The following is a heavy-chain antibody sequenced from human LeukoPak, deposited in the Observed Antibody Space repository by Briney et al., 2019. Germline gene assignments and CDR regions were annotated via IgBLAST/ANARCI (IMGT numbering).Heavy chain of an antibody. J-gene: IGHJ4*02. V-gene: IGHV4-61*08. CDR3: ARSPLGQQQDY. CDR2: IYYSGST. D-gene: IGHD6-13*01. Sequence: SETLSLTCTVSGGSISSGDYYWSWIRQPPGKGLEWIGYIYYSGSTNYNPSLKSRVTISVDTSKNQFSLKLSSVTAADTAVYYCARSPLGQQQDYWGQGTLVTVSS. CDR1: GGSISSGDYY.